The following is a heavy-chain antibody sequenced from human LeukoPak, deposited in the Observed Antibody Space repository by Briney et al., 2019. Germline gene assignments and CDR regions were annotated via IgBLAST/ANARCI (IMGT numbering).Heavy chain of an antibody. J-gene: IGHJ4*02. V-gene: IGHV3-23*01. Sequence: GSLRLSCAASGFIFSPYAMSWVRQAPGKGLEWVAGIAGGDDRFYADSVKGRFSISRDNSKNTLYLQMNSLRAEDTAVYYCARHLNYYLDYWGQGTLVTVSS. CDR2: IAGGDDR. CDR3: ARHLNYYLDY. CDR1: GFIFSPYA. D-gene: IGHD3-10*01.